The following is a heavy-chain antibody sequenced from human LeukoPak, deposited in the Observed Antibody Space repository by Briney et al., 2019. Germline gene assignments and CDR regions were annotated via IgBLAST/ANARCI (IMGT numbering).Heavy chain of an antibody. J-gene: IGHJ3*02. Sequence: GGSLRLSCAASGFTFSSYSMNWVRQAPGKGLEWVSYISSSSTIYYADSVRGRFTISRDNAKNSLYLQMNSLRAEDTAVYYCARDRDYGDYEDVFDIGGQGTMVTVSS. CDR3: ARDRDYGDYEDVFDI. CDR1: GFTFSSYS. V-gene: IGHV3-48*04. D-gene: IGHD4-17*01. CDR2: ISSSSTI.